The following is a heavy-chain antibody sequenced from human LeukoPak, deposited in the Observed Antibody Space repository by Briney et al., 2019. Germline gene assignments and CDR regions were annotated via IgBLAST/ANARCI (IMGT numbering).Heavy chain of an antibody. V-gene: IGHV1-18*01. J-gene: IGHJ4*02. CDR3: ARDDTAMAPTAY. D-gene: IGHD5-18*01. Sequence: ASVKVSCKVSGYTLTELSMHWVRQAPGQGLEWMGWISAYNGNTNYAQKLQGRVTMTTDTSTSTAYMELRSLRSDDTAVYYCARDDTAMAPTAYWGQGTLVTVSS. CDR2: ISAYNGNT. CDR1: GYTLTELS.